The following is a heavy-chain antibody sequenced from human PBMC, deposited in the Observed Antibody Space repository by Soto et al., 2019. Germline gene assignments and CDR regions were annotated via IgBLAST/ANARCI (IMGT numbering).Heavy chain of an antibody. CDR2: ISYDGSNK. CDR1: GFTFSSYA. D-gene: IGHD1-26*01. V-gene: IGHV3-30-3*01. J-gene: IGHJ4*02. Sequence: QVQLVESGGGVVQPGRSLRLSCAASGFTFSSYAMHWVRQAPCKGLEWVAVISYDGSNKYYADSVKGRFTISGDNSKNTLYLQMNSLRAEDTAVYYCAREGSGSFDYWGQGTLVTVSS. CDR3: AREGSGSFDY.